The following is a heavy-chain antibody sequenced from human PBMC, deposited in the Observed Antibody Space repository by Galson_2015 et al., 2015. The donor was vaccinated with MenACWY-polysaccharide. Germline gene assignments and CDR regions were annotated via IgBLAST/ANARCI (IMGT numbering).Heavy chain of an antibody. CDR2: IRNDEISK. Sequence: SLRLSCAASGFNFRGNGMHWVRQAPGKGLEWVALIRNDEISKHYIDAVKGRFTISRDNSKNTLYSQMNSLRPEDTAVYYCARNPSRLDIAAASHWGQGALVTVSS. V-gene: IGHV3-30*02. CDR1: GFNFRGNG. J-gene: IGHJ4*02. CDR3: ARNPSRLDIAAASH. D-gene: IGHD6-13*01.